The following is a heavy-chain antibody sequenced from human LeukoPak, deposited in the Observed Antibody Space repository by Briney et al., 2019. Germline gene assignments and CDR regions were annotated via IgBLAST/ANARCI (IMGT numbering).Heavy chain of an antibody. D-gene: IGHD5-12*01. J-gene: IGHJ4*02. CDR1: GFTFSSYA. V-gene: IGHV3-30*04. CDR3: ATQKWLDY. CDR2: ISYDGSNK. Sequence: GGSLRLSCAASGFTFSSYAMHWVRQAPGKGLEWVAVISYDGSNKYYADSVKGRFTISRDNSKNTLYLQMNSLRAEDTAVYYCATQKWLDYWGQGTLVTVSS.